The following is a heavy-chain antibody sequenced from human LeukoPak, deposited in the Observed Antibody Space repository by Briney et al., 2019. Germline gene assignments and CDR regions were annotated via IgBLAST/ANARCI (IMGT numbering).Heavy chain of an antibody. CDR2: IYNSGST. D-gene: IGHD3-3*01. Sequence: SETLSLTCAVSGGSISSSNWWSWVRQPPGKGLEWIGYIYNSGSTNYNPSLKSRVTISIDTSKNQFSLKLSSLTAADTAVYFCARVAFWSGYPGRDAFDIWGQGTMVTVSS. CDR1: GGSISSSNW. V-gene: IGHV4-4*02. CDR3: ARVAFWSGYPGRDAFDI. J-gene: IGHJ3*02.